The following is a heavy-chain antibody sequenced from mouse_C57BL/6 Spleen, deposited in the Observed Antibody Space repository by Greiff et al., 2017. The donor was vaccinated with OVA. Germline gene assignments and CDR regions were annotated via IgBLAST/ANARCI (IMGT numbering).Heavy chain of an antibody. CDR1: GFTFSDAW. CDR3: TPIYYDYDGYAMDY. J-gene: IGHJ4*01. CDR2: IRNKANNHAT. V-gene: IGHV6-6*01. D-gene: IGHD2-4*01. Sequence: EVKLVESGGGLVQPGGSMKLSCAASGFTFSDAWMDWVRQSPEKGLEWVAEIRNKANNHATYYAESVKGRFTISRDDSKSSVYLQMNSLRAEDTGIYYCTPIYYDYDGYAMDYWGQGTSVTVSS.